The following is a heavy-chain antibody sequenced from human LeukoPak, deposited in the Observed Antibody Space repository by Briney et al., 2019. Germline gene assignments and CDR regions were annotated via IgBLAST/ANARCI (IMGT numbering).Heavy chain of an antibody. CDR2: INPNSGGT. D-gene: IGHD6-19*01. V-gene: IGHV1-2*02. CDR1: GYTFTGYY. J-gene: IGHJ5*02. CDR3: ARDLAVASTEGGWFDP. Sequence: GASVKVSCKASGYTFTGYYMHWVRQAPGQGLEWMGWINPNSGGTNYAQKFQGRVTMTRDTSISTAYMELSRLRSDDTAVYYCARDLAVASTEGGWFDPWGQGTLVTVSS.